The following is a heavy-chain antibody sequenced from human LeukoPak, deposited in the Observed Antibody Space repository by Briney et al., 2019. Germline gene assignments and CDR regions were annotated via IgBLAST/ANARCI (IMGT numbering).Heavy chain of an antibody. D-gene: IGHD3-16*01. CDR2: IGDTGRAK. CDR1: GFTSSRHG. V-gene: IGHV3-30*03. CDR3: AREAAWGNWYFDL. Sequence: PGRSLRLSCAASGFTSSRHGMHWVRQAPGRGLEWVAVIGDTGRAKYYADSVEGRFTASRDNSKNTLYLEMNSLRYDDTALYYCAREAAWGNWYFDLWGRGTLVTVSS. J-gene: IGHJ2*01.